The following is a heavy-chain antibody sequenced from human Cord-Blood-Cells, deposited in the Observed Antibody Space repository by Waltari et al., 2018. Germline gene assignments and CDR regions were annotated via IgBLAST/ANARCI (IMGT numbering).Heavy chain of an antibody. Sequence: QVQLVQSGAEVKKPGSSVKVSCKASGGTFSSYTISWVRQAPGQGLEWMGRIIPILGIANYAQKFQGRVTITADKSTSTAYMELSSLRSEDTAVYYCARDLVYYFDYWGQGTLVTVSS. D-gene: IGHD3-16*01. CDR2: IIPILGIA. CDR1: GGTFSSYT. V-gene: IGHV1-69*08. J-gene: IGHJ4*02. CDR3: ARDLVYYFDY.